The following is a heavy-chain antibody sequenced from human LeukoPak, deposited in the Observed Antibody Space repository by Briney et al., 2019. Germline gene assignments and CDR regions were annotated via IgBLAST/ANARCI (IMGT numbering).Heavy chain of an antibody. D-gene: IGHD5-18*01. CDR1: GGSFSGYY. CDR3: AGGYSYGPHDY. J-gene: IGHJ4*02. Sequence: PSETLSLTCAVYGGSFSGYYWSWIRQPPGKGLEWIGEINHSGSTNYNPSLKSRVTISVDTSKNQFSLKLSSVTAADTAVYYCAGGYSYGPHDYWGQGALVTVSS. V-gene: IGHV4-34*01. CDR2: INHSGST.